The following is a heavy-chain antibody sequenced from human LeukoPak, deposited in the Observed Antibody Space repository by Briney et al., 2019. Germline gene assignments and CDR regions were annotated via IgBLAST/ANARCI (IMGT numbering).Heavy chain of an antibody. V-gene: IGHV3-21*01. CDR1: GFTFSSYS. D-gene: IGHD5-24*01. J-gene: IGHJ4*02. Sequence: PGGSLRLSCAASGFTFSSYSMNCVRQAPGKGLEWVSSISSSSSYIYYADSVKDRFTISRDNAKNSLYLQLNSLRAEDTAVYYCARDGYNDFDYWGQGTLVTVSS. CDR3: ARDGYNDFDY. CDR2: ISSSSSYI.